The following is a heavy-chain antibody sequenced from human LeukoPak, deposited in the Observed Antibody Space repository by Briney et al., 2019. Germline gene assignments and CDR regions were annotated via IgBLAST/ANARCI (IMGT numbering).Heavy chain of an antibody. Sequence: GGSLRLSCAASGFTFSSHSINWVRQAPGKGPEWVANIKEDGSATYYVDSVKGRFTISRDNAKKSLYLQMNSLRAEDTAVYYCARDSPGYLAYDSWGQGTLVTVSS. D-gene: IGHD1-1*01. J-gene: IGHJ4*02. CDR3: ARDSPGYLAYDS. CDR1: GFTFSSHS. V-gene: IGHV3-7*04. CDR2: IKEDGSAT.